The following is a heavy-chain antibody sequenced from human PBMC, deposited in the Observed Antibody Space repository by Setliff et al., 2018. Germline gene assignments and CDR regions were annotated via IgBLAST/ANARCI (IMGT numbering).Heavy chain of an antibody. CDR1: GYNFRNYG. V-gene: IGHV1-2*02. CDR3: ARVLAADTYQDY. J-gene: IGHJ4*02. D-gene: IGHD2-21*01. Sequence: ASVKVSCKTSGYNFRNYGISWVRQAPGQGLECMGWINPASGTTQFTDKFQGRITVTSDTSISTVYMELSGLRRDDTAIYFCARVLAADTYQDYWGQGTLVTVSS. CDR2: INPASGTT.